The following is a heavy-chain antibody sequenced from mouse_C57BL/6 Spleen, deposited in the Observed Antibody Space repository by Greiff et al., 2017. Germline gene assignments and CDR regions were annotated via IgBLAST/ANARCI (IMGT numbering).Heavy chain of an antibody. V-gene: IGHV1-55*01. CDR1: GYTFTSYW. CDR3: ARWREYYYGSSYGWFAY. D-gene: IGHD1-1*01. Sequence: VQLQQPGAELVKPGASVKMSCKASGYTFTSYWITWVKQRPGQGLEWIGDIYPGSGSTNYNGKFKGKATLTADKSSSTAYMQHSSLTSEDSAVYFCARWREYYYGSSYGWFAYWGQGTLVTVSA. J-gene: IGHJ3*01. CDR2: IYPGSGST.